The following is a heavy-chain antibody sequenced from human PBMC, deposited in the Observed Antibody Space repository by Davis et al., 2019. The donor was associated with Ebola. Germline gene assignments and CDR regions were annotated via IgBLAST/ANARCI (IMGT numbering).Heavy chain of an antibody. D-gene: IGHD3-10*01. CDR1: GFTFSSYW. J-gene: IGHJ6*02. V-gene: IGHV3-74*01. CDR2: INSDGSST. Sequence: GESLKISCAASGFTFSSYWMHWVRQAPGKGLVWVSRINSDGSSTSYADSVKGRFTISRDNAKNTLYLQMNSLRAEDTAVYYCARDRGTPGYYGMDVWGQGTTVTVSS. CDR3: ARDRGTPGYYGMDV.